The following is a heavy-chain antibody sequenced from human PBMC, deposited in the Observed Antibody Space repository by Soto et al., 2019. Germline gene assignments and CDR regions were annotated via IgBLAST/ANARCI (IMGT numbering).Heavy chain of an antibody. CDR3: AVGYCSSTSLRPCYYYYYGMDV. CDR1: GYTLTELS. D-gene: IGHD2-2*01. V-gene: IGHV1-46*01. Sequence: ASVKVSCKVSGYTLTELSMHWVRQAPGKGLEWMGIINPRDGSTSYAQKFQGRVTMTKDTSTSTVYMELSSLRSEDTAVYYCAVGYCSSTSLRPCYYYYYGMDVWGQGTTVTVSS. CDR2: INPRDGST. J-gene: IGHJ6*02.